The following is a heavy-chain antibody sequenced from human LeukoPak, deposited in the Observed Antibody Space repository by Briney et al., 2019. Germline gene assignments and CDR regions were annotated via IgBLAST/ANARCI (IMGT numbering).Heavy chain of an antibody. CDR3: ARDPYSGYYGDYYYYYMDV. Sequence: SETLSLTCAVYGGSFSGYYWSWIRQPPGKGLEWIGEINHSGSTNYNPSLKSRVTISVDTSKNQFSLKLSSVTAADTAVYYCARDPYSGYYGDYYYYYMDVWGKGTTVTISS. CDR1: GGSFSGYY. D-gene: IGHD5-12*01. J-gene: IGHJ6*03. CDR2: INHSGST. V-gene: IGHV4-34*01.